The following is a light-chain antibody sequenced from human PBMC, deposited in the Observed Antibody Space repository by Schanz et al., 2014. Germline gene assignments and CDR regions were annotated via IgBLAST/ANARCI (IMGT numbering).Light chain of an antibody. CDR3: SSYAGSNTYVL. CDR1: SSDVGGYNY. V-gene: IGLV2-14*01. Sequence: QSALTQPASVSGSPGQSITISCTGTSSDVGGYNYVSWYQQHPGKAPKLMIYDVSNRPSGVSNRFSGSKSGNTASLTVSGLQAEDEAVYYCSSYAGSNTYVLFGGGTKLTVL. CDR2: DVS. J-gene: IGLJ2*01.